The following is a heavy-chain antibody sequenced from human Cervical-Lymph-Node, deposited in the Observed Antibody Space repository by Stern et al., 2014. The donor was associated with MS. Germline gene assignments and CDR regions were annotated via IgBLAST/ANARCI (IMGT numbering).Heavy chain of an antibody. J-gene: IGHJ4*02. Sequence: VQLGQSGPEVKRPGESLKISCQASGYTFTSYWIGWVRQMPGQGLEWIAIIFPGGSDIRYSPSFQGQATISADKSSSPAYLQWNNLKASDTAIYYCARQRYFDYWGQGTLVTVSS. CDR2: IFPGGSDI. V-gene: IGHV5-51*01. CDR3: ARQRYFDY. CDR1: GYTFTSYW.